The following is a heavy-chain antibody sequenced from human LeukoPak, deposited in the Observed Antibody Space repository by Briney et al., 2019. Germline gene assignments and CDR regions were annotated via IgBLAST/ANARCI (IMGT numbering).Heavy chain of an antibody. CDR2: ISAYNGNT. CDR1: GYTFTSYD. Sequence: ASVKVSCKASGYTFTSYDINWMRQATGQGLERMGWISAYNGNTNYAQKLQGRVTMTTDTSTSTAYMELRSLRSEDTAVYYCVVSSGYYYPSFDYWGQGTLVTVSS. J-gene: IGHJ4*02. D-gene: IGHD3-22*01. V-gene: IGHV1-18*01. CDR3: VVSSGYYYPSFDY.